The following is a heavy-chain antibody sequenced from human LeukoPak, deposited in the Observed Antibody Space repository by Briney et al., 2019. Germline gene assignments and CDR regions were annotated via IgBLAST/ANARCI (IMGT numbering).Heavy chain of an antibody. Sequence: GGSLRLSCAASGLTFSIHWMNWVRQAPGKGLECVANINQDGSDKYYVDSVKGRFTISRDNSKNTLYLQMNSLRAEDTAVYYCAKGVVVAPDVTPFDYWGQGTLVTVSS. J-gene: IGHJ4*02. D-gene: IGHD2-2*01. V-gene: IGHV3-7*03. CDR2: INQDGSDK. CDR3: AKGVVVAPDVTPFDY. CDR1: GLTFSIHW.